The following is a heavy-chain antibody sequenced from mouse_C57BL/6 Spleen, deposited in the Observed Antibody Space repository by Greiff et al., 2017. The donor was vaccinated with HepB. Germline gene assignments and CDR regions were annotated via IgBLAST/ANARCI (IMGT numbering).Heavy chain of an antibody. Sequence: QVQLQQSGPGLVQPSQSLSITCTVSGFSLTSYGVHWVRQSPGKGLEWLGVIWSGGSTAYNAAFISRLSISKDNSKSQVFFKMNSLQADDTAIYYCARADGYYGGDYFDYWGQGTTLTVSS. CDR2: IWSGGST. D-gene: IGHD2-3*01. CDR3: ARADGYYGGDYFDY. CDR1: GFSLTSYG. J-gene: IGHJ2*01. V-gene: IGHV2-2*01.